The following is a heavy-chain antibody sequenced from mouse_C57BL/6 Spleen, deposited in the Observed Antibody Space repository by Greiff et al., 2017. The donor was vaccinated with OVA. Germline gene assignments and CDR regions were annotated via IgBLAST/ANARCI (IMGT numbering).Heavy chain of an antibody. J-gene: IGHJ2*01. CDR1: GYAFSSSW. D-gene: IGHD3-2*02. CDR3: ASWASSGSGGYFDY. CDR2: IYPGDGDT. V-gene: IGHV1-82*01. Sequence: VQLQQSGPELVKPGASVKISCKASGYAFSSSWMNWVKQRPGKGLEWIGRIYPGDGDTNYNGKFKGKATLTADKSSSPAYMQLSSLTSDDSAVDFGASWASSGSGGYFDYWGQGTTLTVSS.